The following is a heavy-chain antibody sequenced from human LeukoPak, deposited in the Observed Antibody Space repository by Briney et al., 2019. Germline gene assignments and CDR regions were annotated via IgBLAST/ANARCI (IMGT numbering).Heavy chain of an antibody. CDR2: IHTNGDT. CDR3: ARGGASSLPFDS. J-gene: IGHJ4*02. D-gene: IGHD6-13*01. V-gene: IGHV4-4*07. Sequence: SETLSLTCTVSGDSITNYYWSWIRQPAEKGLQWIGRIHTNGDTNYNPSLKSRVTMSADTSKNQFSLKLNSVSAADTAVYYCARGGASSLPFDSWGQGTLVTVSS. CDR1: GDSITNYY.